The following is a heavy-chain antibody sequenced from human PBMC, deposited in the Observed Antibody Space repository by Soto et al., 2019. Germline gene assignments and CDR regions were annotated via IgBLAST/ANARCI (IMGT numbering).Heavy chain of an antibody. CDR2: IKQDGSEK. Sequence: GGSLRLACAASGFTFSSYWMSWVRQAPGKGLEWVANIKQDGSEKYYVDSVKGRFTISRDNAKNSLYLQMNSLRAEDTAVYYCAIDFLIIWLGGGMDVWGQRTTVTVSS. CDR3: AIDFLIIWLGGGMDV. J-gene: IGHJ6*02. CDR1: GFTFSSYW. V-gene: IGHV3-7*05. D-gene: IGHD3-9*01.